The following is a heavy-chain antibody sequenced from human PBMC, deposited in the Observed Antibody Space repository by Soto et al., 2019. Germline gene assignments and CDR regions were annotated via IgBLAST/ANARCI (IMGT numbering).Heavy chain of an antibody. V-gene: IGHV3-74*01. D-gene: IGHD5-12*01. CDR1: GFTFSNYW. Sequence: EVQLVESGGGLVQPGGSLRLSCAGSGFTFSNYWMHWVRQAPGKGLEWVSRIDHDGPTDYADSVRGRFTISRDNAENTQYLQMNSLRPEDTAVYYCVRASHGDYWGQGTLVTVSS. CDR3: VRASHGDY. CDR2: IDHDGPT. J-gene: IGHJ4*02.